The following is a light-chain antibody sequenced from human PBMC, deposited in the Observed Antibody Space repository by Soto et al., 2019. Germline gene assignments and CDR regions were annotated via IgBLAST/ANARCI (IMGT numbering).Light chain of an antibody. Sequence: EIVLTQSPGTLSLSPGERATLSCRASQSVSSSYLAWYQQKPGQAPRLLIYVASSRATGIPDRFSGSGSVTDFTLTISRLEAEDFAVYYCQQYGSSPPITFGEGTRLEIK. J-gene: IGKJ5*01. CDR1: QSVSSSY. V-gene: IGKV3-20*01. CDR3: QQYGSSPPIT. CDR2: VAS.